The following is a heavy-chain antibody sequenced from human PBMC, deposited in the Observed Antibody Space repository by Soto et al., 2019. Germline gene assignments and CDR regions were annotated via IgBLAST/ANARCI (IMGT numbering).Heavy chain of an antibody. D-gene: IGHD6-19*01. V-gene: IGHV1-2*04. Sequence: ASVKVSCKASGYTFTGYYMHWVRQAPGQGLEWMGWINPNSGGTNYAQKFQGWVTMTRDTSISTAYMELSRLRSDDTAVYYCARSIAVAGTNFDCWGQGTLVSVAS. J-gene: IGHJ4*02. CDR3: ARSIAVAGTNFDC. CDR1: GYTFTGYY. CDR2: INPNSGGT.